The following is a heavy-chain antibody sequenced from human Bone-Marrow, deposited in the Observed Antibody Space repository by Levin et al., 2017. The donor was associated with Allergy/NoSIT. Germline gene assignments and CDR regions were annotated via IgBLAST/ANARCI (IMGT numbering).Heavy chain of an antibody. CDR3: AREAGRITQVAVVPWAFDI. CDR2: INHSGST. J-gene: IGHJ3*02. CDR1: GGSFSGFY. V-gene: IGHV4-34*01. D-gene: IGHD6-19*01. Sequence: RAGGSLRLSCTVYGGSFSGFYWSWIRQPPGKGLEWIGEINHSGSTNYNPSLKSRVTISLDTSKNQFSLRLTSVTAADTAVYYCAREAGRITQVAVVPWAFDIWGQGTMVTVSS.